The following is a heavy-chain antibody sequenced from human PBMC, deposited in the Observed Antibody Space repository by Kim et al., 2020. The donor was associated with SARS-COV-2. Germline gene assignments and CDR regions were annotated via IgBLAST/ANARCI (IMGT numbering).Heavy chain of an antibody. V-gene: IGHV4-34*01. D-gene: IGHD4-17*01. CDR3: ARGLKGYYGDYRLDY. Sequence: PSLKSRVTISVDTSKTQFSLKLSSVTAADTAVYYCARGLKGYYGDYRLDYWGQGTLVTVSS. J-gene: IGHJ4*02.